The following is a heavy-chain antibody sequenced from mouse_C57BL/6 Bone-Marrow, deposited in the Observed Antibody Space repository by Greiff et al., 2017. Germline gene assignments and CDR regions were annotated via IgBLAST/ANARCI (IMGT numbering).Heavy chain of an antibody. J-gene: IGHJ2*01. V-gene: IGHV1-4*01. CDR2: INPSSGYT. Sequence: QVQLKESGAELARPGASVKMSCKASGYTFTSYTMHWVKQRPGQGLEWIGYINPSSGYTKYNQKFKDKATLTADKSSSTAYMQLSSLTSEDSAVYYCAFTTVVAYFDYWGQGTTLTVSS. CDR1: GYTFTSYT. CDR3: AFTTVVAYFDY. D-gene: IGHD1-1*01.